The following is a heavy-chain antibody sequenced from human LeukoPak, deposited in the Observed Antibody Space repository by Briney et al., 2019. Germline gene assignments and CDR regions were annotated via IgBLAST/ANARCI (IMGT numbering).Heavy chain of an antibody. CDR1: GFTFSSYG. CDR2: IWYDGSNK. D-gene: IGHD2-15*01. Sequence: GGSLRLSYAASGFTFSSYGTHWVRQAPGKGLEWVAVIWYDGSNKYYADSVKGRFTISRDNSKNTLYLQMNSLRAEDTAVYYCASARSPDRYCSGGSCYSEIDYWGQGTLVTVSS. CDR3: ASARSPDRYCSGGSCYSEIDY. J-gene: IGHJ4*02. V-gene: IGHV3-33*01.